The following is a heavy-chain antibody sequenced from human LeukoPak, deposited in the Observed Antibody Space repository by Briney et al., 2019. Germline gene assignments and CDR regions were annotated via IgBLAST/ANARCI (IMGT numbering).Heavy chain of an antibody. J-gene: IGHJ4*02. Sequence: PSETLSLTCTVSGGSISSSSYYWGWIRQPPGKGLEWIGSIYYSGSTYYNPSLKSRVTISVDTSKNQFSLRLSSVTAADTAVYYYARERRDGYKVYFDYWGQGTLVTVSS. CDR2: IYYSGST. V-gene: IGHV4-39*07. CDR1: GGSISSSSYY. CDR3: ARERRDGYKVYFDY. D-gene: IGHD5-24*01.